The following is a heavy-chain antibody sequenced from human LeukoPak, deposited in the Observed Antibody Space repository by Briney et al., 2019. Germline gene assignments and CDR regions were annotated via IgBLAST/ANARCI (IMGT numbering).Heavy chain of an antibody. V-gene: IGHV3-64*01. J-gene: IGHJ4*02. D-gene: IGHD4-17*01. Sequence: GGSLRLSCAASGFTFSTYAMHWVRQAPGKGLEYVSAISSDGDSTYYANSVKGRFTIYRDNSKNTLYLQMGSLRAEDMAVYYCARSEQQDFGDYEFDYWGQGTLVTVSS. CDR1: GFTFSTYA. CDR3: ARSEQQDFGDYEFDY. CDR2: ISSDGDST.